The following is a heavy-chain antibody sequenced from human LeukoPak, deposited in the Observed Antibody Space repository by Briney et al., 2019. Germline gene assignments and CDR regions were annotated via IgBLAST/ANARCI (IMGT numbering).Heavy chain of an antibody. V-gene: IGHV1-2*02. CDR3: ARVSSAAGHFDY. J-gene: IGHJ4*02. CDR1: GYTFTGYY. D-gene: IGHD6-13*01. CDR2: INPNSGGT. Sequence: ASVKVSCKASGYTFTGYYMHWVRQARGQGLEWMGWINPNSGGTNYAQKLQGRVTMTTDTSTSTAYMELRSLRSDDTAVYYCARVSSAAGHFDYWGQGTLVTVSS.